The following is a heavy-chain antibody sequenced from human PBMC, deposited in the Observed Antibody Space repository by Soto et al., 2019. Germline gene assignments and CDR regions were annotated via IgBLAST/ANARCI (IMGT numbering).Heavy chain of an antibody. CDR3: ARDLCGGGCSTFDY. CDR2: IIPIFGTA. J-gene: IGHJ4*02. D-gene: IGHD2-21*02. V-gene: IGHV1-69*06. Sequence: QVQLVQSGAEVKKPGSSVKVSCKASGGTFSSYAISWVRQAPGQGLEWMGGIIPIFGTANYAKKFQGRVTITADKPTSTAYMELSSLRSEDTAVYYCARDLCGGGCSTFDYWGQGTLVTVSS. CDR1: GGTFSSYA.